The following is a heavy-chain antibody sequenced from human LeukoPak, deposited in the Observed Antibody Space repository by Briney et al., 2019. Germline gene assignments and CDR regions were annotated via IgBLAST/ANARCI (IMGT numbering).Heavy chain of an antibody. J-gene: IGHJ5*02. Sequence: ASVKVSCKASGHTFTGYYMHWVRQAPGQGLEWMGWINPNSGGTNYAQKFQGRVTMTRDTSISTAYMELSRLRSDDTAVYYCARDRRIAAAAAYNWFDPWGQGTLVTVSS. D-gene: IGHD6-13*01. CDR1: GHTFTGYY. V-gene: IGHV1-2*02. CDR2: INPNSGGT. CDR3: ARDRRIAAAAAYNWFDP.